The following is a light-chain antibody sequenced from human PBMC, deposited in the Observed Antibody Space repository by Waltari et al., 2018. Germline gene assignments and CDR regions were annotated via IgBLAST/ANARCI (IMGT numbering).Light chain of an antibody. Sequence: AIRITQSPSSLSASTGDRATITCRASQGISSYLAWYQQKPGKAPKFLIYAASTLQSGVPSRFSGSGSGTDFTLTISCLQSEDFASYYCQQYYSHPPTFGQGTKVENK. CDR3: QQYYSHPPT. V-gene: IGKV1-8*01. J-gene: IGKJ1*01. CDR1: QGISSY. CDR2: AAS.